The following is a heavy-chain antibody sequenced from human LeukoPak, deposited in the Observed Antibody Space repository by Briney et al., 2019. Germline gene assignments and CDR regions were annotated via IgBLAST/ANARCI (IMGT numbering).Heavy chain of an antibody. CDR3: ARSAIHYGMDV. D-gene: IGHD2-2*01. V-gene: IGHV3-21*01. CDR2: ISSSSGYI. CDR1: GFTFNSYT. J-gene: IGHJ6*02. Sequence: GGSLRLSCAASGFTFNSYTMNWVRQAPGKGLEWVSSISSSSGYIYYADSVKGRFTISRDNTKNSLYLQMNSLRVEDTAVYYCARSAIHYGMDVWGQGTTVTASS.